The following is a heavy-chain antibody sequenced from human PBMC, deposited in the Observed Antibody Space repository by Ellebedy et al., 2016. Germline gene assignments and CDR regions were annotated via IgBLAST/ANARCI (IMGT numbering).Heavy chain of an antibody. Sequence: GGSLRLSXVGSGFNFNDYSMNWVRQTPGKGLEWISYISSRSTIYYADSVKGRFTISRDNAKNSLFLQMNSLRDEDTAVYYCARNLNYYDSSGSYRQYYFDFWGQGTLLTVSS. CDR2: ISSRSTI. D-gene: IGHD3-22*01. J-gene: IGHJ4*02. CDR1: GFNFNDYS. CDR3: ARNLNYYDSSGSYRQYYFDF. V-gene: IGHV3-48*02.